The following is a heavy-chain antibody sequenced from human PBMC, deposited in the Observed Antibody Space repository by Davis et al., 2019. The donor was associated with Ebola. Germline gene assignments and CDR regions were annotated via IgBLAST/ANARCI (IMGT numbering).Heavy chain of an antibody. Sequence: ETLSLTCTVSGGSISSDFWSWIRQPPGKGLEWIGYTYYTGSTNYNPSLKSRVTISVDTSEKQFSLKLRSVTAADTAIYYCARHRSTFNSFDIWGQGTMVVVS. CDR1: GGSISSDF. CDR3: ARHRSTFNSFDI. J-gene: IGHJ3*02. CDR2: TYYTGST. V-gene: IGHV4-59*08. D-gene: IGHD2/OR15-2a*01.